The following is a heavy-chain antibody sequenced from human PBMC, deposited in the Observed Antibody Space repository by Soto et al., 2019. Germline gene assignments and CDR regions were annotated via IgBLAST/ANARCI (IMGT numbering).Heavy chain of an antibody. Sequence: PGESLKISCKGSGYSFTIYWIGWVLQMPGKGLEWMGIIYPGDSDTRYSPSFQGQVTISADKSISTAYLQWSSLKASDTAMYYCARPRGSSGWPLDYWGQGTLVTVSS. CDR1: GYSFTIYW. CDR3: ARPRGSSGWPLDY. CDR2: IYPGDSDT. J-gene: IGHJ4*02. V-gene: IGHV5-51*01. D-gene: IGHD6-19*01.